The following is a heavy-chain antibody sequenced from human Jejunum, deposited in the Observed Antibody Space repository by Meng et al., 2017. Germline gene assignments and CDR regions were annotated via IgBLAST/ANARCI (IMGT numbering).Heavy chain of an antibody. Sequence: QVRIEESGAEVKEPGASVSLSCKASGYTFTDNAVHWVRQAPGQGLEWMGWINAANGDTKYSLKFQERITITRDTFARTAYMGLRSLESEDTAVYYCASHTWGLYFFEFWGQGTLVTVSS. V-gene: IGHV1-3*01. CDR2: INAANGDT. CDR1: GYTFTDNA. CDR3: ASHTWGLYFFEF. J-gene: IGHJ4*02. D-gene: IGHD1-26*01.